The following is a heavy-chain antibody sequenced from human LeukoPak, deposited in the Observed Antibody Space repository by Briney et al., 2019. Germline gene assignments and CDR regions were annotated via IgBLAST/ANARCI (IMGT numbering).Heavy chain of an antibody. CDR2: ISGSGGST. J-gene: IGHJ4*02. D-gene: IGHD3-22*01. V-gene: IGHV3-23*01. CDR1: GFTFSSYA. Sequence: GGSLRLSCAASGFTFSSYAMSWVRQAPGKGLEWVSAISGSGGSTYYADSVKGRFTISRDNPKNTLYLQMNSLRAEDTAVYYCAKALGTMIVVVPSSDYWGQGTLVTVSS. CDR3: AKALGTMIVVVPSSDY.